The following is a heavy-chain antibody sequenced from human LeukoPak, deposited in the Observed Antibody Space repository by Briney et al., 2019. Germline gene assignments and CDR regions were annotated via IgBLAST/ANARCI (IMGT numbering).Heavy chain of an antibody. CDR2: INTSGGST. J-gene: IGHJ5*02. Sequence: ASVKVSFKASGYTFTIYYMHWVRQAPGQGVERMGVINTSGGSTSYAQKFQRTVTMTRDMSTSTVYMELSSLRSEDTAVYYCARVGRGPWGQGTLVTVSP. CDR3: ARVGRGP. V-gene: IGHV1-46*01. CDR1: GYTFTIYY. D-gene: IGHD2-15*01.